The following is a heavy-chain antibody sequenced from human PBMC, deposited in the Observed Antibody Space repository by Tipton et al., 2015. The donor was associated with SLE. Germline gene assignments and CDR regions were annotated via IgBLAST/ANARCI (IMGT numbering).Heavy chain of an antibody. Sequence: QLVQSGAEVKKPGASVKVSCKASGYTFSNYGISWVRQVPGQGLEWMGWISGANGYTNFAQRFQGRVTMTTDTSTSTAYMELTSLRSDDTAVYYCARDPSSGWYGDCFDYWGQGTLVTVSS. CDR3: ARDPSSGWYGDCFDY. J-gene: IGHJ4*02. D-gene: IGHD6-19*01. CDR1: GYTFSNYG. V-gene: IGHV1-18*04. CDR2: ISGANGYT.